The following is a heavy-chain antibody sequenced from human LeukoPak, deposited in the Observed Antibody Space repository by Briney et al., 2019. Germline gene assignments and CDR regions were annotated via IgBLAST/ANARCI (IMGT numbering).Heavy chain of an antibody. CDR3: AKDASVGAPGSWVLDYFDY. V-gene: IGHV3-23*01. Sequence: PGGSLRLSCAASGFTFSTFAMIWVRQPPGKGLEWVSSIFPSGGEIHYADSVRGRFTISKDNSKSTLSLQMNSLRAEDTAIYYCAKDASVGAPGSWVLDYFDYWGQGTQVTVSS. CDR2: IFPSGGEI. J-gene: IGHJ4*02. D-gene: IGHD1-26*01. CDR1: GFTFSTFA.